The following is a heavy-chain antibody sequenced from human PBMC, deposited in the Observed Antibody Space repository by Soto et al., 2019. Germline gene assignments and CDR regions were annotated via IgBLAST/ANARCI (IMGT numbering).Heavy chain of an antibody. V-gene: IGHV1-2*04. CDR3: AREGYCSGGSCYSYYYYYGMDV. CDR1: GYTFTGYY. Sequence: AAVKVSFKASGYTFTGYYMHWVRQAPGQGLEWMGWIDPNSGGTNYAQKFQGWVTMTRDTSISTAYMELSRLRSDDTAVYYRAREGYCSGGSCYSYYYYYGMDVWGQGTTVTVSS. D-gene: IGHD2-15*01. CDR2: IDPNSGGT. J-gene: IGHJ6*02.